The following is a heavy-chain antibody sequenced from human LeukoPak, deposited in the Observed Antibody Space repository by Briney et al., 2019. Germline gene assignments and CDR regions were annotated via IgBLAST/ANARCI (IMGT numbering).Heavy chain of an antibody. J-gene: IGHJ4*02. Sequence: GGSLRLSCAASGFTFSSYWMSWVRQAPGKGLEWVANIKQDGSEKYYVDSVKGRFTISRDNAKNSLYLQMNSLRAEDTAVYYCARVGGAYYGSGSYYSGYWGQGTLVTVSS. CDR3: ARVGGAYYGSGSYYSGY. CDR2: IKQDGSEK. CDR1: GFTFSSYW. V-gene: IGHV3-7*01. D-gene: IGHD3-10*01.